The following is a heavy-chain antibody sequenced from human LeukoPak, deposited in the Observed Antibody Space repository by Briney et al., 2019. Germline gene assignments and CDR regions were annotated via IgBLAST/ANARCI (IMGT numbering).Heavy chain of an antibody. Sequence: GGSLRLSCAASGFTFSRHGMNWVRQAPGKGLEWVSGISPNGVITYYADSVKGRFTISRDNSKNTLYLQMNSLRAEDTAVYYCAKDLEDIVLMVYAAPGAFDIWGQGTMVTVSS. J-gene: IGHJ3*02. V-gene: IGHV3-23*01. CDR3: AKDLEDIVLMVYAAPGAFDI. D-gene: IGHD2-8*01. CDR1: GFTFSRHG. CDR2: ISPNGVIT.